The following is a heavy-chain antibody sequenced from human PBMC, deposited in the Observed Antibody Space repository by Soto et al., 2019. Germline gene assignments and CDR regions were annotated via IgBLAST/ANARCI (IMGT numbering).Heavy chain of an antibody. CDR1: GYTFTTYS. Sequence: ASVKVSCKASGYTFTTYSLHWVRQAPGQSLEWMGWLNVANGNTKYSQNFHGRVTITRDTSASTASMELGSLRSEDTAVYYCARFIGGAYGMDVWGQGTTVTVSS. CDR2: LNVANGNT. CDR3: ARFIGGAYGMDV. J-gene: IGHJ6*02. D-gene: IGHD2-15*01. V-gene: IGHV1-3*01.